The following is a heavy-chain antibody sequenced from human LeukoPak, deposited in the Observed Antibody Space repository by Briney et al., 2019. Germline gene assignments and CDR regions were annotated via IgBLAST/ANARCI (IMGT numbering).Heavy chain of an antibody. CDR1: GDSISSDGHS. D-gene: IGHD3-22*01. V-gene: IGHV4-30-4*07. CDR2: IYHSGAA. CDR3: ARDRYYYDSSGHYRLDY. J-gene: IGHJ4*02. Sequence: PSETLSLTCGVSGDSISSDGHSWSWIRQPPGKGLEWVGYIYHSGAAYYNPSLKSRVTMSGDTSKNQFSLKLNSVTAADTAVYYCARDRYYYDSSGHYRLDYWGQGTLVTVSS.